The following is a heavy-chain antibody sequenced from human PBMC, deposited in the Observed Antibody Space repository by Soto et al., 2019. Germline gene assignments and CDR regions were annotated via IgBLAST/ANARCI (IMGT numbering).Heavy chain of an antibody. CDR2: ISSSSSYI. CDR1: GFTFSSYS. J-gene: IGHJ4*02. Sequence: EVQLVESGGGLVKPGGSLRLSCAASGFTFSSYSMNWVRQAPGKGLEWVSSISSSSSYIYYADSVKGRFTISRDNAKNSLYLQRNSLRAEETAVYYCARDLGKDDYIWGSYRPFDYWGQGTLVTGSS. D-gene: IGHD3-16*02. CDR3: ARDLGKDDYIWGSYRPFDY. V-gene: IGHV3-21*01.